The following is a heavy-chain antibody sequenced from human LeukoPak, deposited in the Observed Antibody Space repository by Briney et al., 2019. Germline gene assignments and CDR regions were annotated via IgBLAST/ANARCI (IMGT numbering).Heavy chain of an antibody. D-gene: IGHD5-12*01. V-gene: IGHV1-2*02. Sequence: GASVKVSCKASGYTFTDSYMHWVRQAPGQGLEWMGWINPKSGGTNFAQNFQGRVTMTRDTSISIAYMELSRLSSDDTAIYYCAGNRRYSGYDYIDFWGQGTLVTVSS. CDR3: AGNRRYSGYDYIDF. CDR2: INPKSGGT. CDR1: GYTFTDSY. J-gene: IGHJ4*02.